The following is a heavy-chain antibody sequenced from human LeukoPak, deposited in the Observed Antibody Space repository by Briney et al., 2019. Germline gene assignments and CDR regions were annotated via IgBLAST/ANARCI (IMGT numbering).Heavy chain of an antibody. D-gene: IGHD3-22*01. J-gene: IGHJ3*02. V-gene: IGHV3-30*18. Sequence: PGRSLRLSCAASGFTFSSYGMHGVRQAPGKGLEWVAVISYDGSNKYYAHSVKGRFTISRDNSKNTLYLQMNSLRAEDTAVYYCAKLGVVADDAFDIWGQGTMVTVSS. CDR1: GFTFSSYG. CDR3: AKLGVVADDAFDI. CDR2: ISYDGSNK.